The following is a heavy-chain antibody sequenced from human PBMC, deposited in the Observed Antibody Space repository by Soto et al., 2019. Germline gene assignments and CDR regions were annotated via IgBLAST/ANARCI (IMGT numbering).Heavy chain of an antibody. V-gene: IGHV1-69*12. CDR2: IIPIFGTA. J-gene: IGHJ5*02. D-gene: IGHD3-22*01. CDR3: ASGAGSSGYYASYNWFDP. CDR1: GGTFSSYA. Sequence: QVQLVQSGAEVKKPGSSVKVSCKASGGTFSSYAISWVRQAPGQGLEWMGGIIPIFGTANYAQKFQGRVTITADESTSTAYMELSSLRSEDTAVYYCASGAGSSGYYASYNWFDPWGQGTLVTGSS.